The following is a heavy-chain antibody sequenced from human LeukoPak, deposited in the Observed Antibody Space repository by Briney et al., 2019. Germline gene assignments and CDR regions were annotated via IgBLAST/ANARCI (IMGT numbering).Heavy chain of an antibody. CDR1: GYSISSGYY. J-gene: IGHJ6*02. Sequence: SETLSLTCTVSGYSISSGYYWGWIRQPPGKGLEWIGSIYHSGVTDYNPSLKSRVTISVDTSKNQFSLKLSSVTAADTAVYYCARVGSSWYDYYYGMDVWGQGTTVTVSS. V-gene: IGHV4-38-2*02. CDR2: IYHSGVT. D-gene: IGHD6-13*01. CDR3: ARVGSSWYDYYYGMDV.